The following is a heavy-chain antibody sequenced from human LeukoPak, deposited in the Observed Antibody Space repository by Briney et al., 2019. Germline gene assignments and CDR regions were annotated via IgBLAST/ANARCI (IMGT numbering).Heavy chain of an antibody. J-gene: IGHJ4*02. CDR2: INPNSGGT. V-gene: IGHV1-2*02. CDR1: GYTFTGYF. CDR3: ARGGYGDRIDY. D-gene: IGHD4-17*01. Sequence: ASVKVSCKASGYTFTGYFMHWVRQAPGQGLEWMAWINPNSGGTNYAQKFQGRVTVTRDTSISTAYMELGSLRSDDTAVYYCARGGYGDRIDYWGQGTLVSVSS.